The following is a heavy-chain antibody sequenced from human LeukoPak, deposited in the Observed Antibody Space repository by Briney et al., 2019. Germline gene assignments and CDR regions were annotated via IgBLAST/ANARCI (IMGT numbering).Heavy chain of an antibody. J-gene: IGHJ3*02. V-gene: IGHV1-2*02. D-gene: IGHD5/OR15-5a*01. Sequence: GASVKVSCKASGYTFTGYYMHWVRQAPGQGLEWMGWINPNSGGTNYAQKFQGRVTMTRDTSISTAYMELSRLRSDDTAVYYCARSNGGSSVYDAFDIWGQGTMVTVSS. CDR2: INPNSGGT. CDR3: ARSNGGSSVYDAFDI. CDR1: GYTFTGYY.